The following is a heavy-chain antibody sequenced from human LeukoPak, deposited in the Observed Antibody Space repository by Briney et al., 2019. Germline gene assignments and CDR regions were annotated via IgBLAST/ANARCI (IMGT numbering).Heavy chain of an antibody. J-gene: IGHJ4*02. CDR2: IYYSGST. CDR3: ARGALGYCSSTSCPSYFDY. V-gene: IGHV4-59*08. CDR1: GGSISSYY. Sequence: SETLSLTCTVSGGSISSYYWSWIRQPPGKGLEWIGYIYYSGSTNYNPSLKSRVTISVDTSKNQFSLKLSSVTAADTAVYYCARGALGYCSSTSCPSYFDYWGQGTLVTVSS. D-gene: IGHD2-2*01.